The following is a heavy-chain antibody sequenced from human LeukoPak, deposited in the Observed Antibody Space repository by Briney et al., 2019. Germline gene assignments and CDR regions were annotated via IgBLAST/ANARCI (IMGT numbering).Heavy chain of an antibody. CDR3: ARKDYGASPFYYYYMDV. D-gene: IGHD4-17*01. CDR2: IYHSGST. Sequence: SETLSLTCAVSGGSISSSNWWSWVRQPPGKGLEWIGEIYHSGSTNYNPSLKSRVTISVDTSKNQFSLKLSSVTAADTAVYYCARKDYGASPFYYYYMDVWGKGTTVTVSS. V-gene: IGHV4-4*02. CDR1: GGSISSSNW. J-gene: IGHJ6*03.